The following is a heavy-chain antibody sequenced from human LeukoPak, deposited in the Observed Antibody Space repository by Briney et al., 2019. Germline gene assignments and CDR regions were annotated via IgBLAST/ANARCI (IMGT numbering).Heavy chain of an antibody. Sequence: SETLSLTCAVYGGSFSGYYWSWIRQPPGKGLEWIGEINHSGSTNYNPSLKSRVTISVETSKNQFPVNLSSVTAADTAVYYCARQEGDYVDHWGQGTLVTVSS. J-gene: IGHJ4*02. CDR2: INHSGST. CDR3: ARQEGDYVDH. CDR1: GGSFSGYY. V-gene: IGHV4-34*01.